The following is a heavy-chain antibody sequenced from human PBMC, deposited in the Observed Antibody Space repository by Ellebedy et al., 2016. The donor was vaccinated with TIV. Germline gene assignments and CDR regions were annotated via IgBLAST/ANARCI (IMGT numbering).Heavy chain of an antibody. CDR2: MSIDGSIT. D-gene: IGHD6-19*01. J-gene: IGHJ3*02. CDR1: GFTFSRYA. CDR3: ARRGVSGWGGFDI. Sequence: GESLKISXAASGFTFSRYAIHWVRQAPGKGLEWVAVMSIDGSITYYSESVKGRFTISRDNSKNTLFLQMNNVRAEDTALYYCARRGVSGWGGFDIWGQGTTVIVSS. V-gene: IGHV3-30*03.